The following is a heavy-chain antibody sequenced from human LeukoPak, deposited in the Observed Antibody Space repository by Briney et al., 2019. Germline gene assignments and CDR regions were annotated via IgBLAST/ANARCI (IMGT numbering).Heavy chain of an antibody. Sequence: SETLSLTCTVSGYSISSGYYWGWIRQPPGKGLEWIGSIYHSGSTYYNPSLKSRVTISVDTSKNQFSLKLSSVTAADTAVYYCARVRCSSTSCYDSFFDYWGQGTLVTVSS. V-gene: IGHV4-38-2*02. CDR1: GYSISSGYY. CDR3: ARVRCSSTSCYDSFFDY. D-gene: IGHD2-2*01. CDR2: IYHSGST. J-gene: IGHJ4*02.